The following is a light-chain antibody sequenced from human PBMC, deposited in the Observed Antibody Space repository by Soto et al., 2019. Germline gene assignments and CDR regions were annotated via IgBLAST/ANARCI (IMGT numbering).Light chain of an antibody. CDR1: QDIGTS. CDR3: QHYNNLPPFT. Sequence: DIPMTQSPSSLSASVGARVSITCQASQDIGTSLSWFQHKPERAPTLLIYGASYLETGVPSRFRGSGSGRDFTFTITSLQPEDIATYYCQHYNNLPPFTFGPGTIVDIK. J-gene: IGKJ3*01. CDR2: GAS. V-gene: IGKV1-33*01.